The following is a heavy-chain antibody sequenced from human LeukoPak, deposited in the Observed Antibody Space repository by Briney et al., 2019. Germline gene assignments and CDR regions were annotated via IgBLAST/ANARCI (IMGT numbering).Heavy chain of an antibody. Sequence: ASVKVSCKASGYTFTGYYMHWVRQAPGQGLEWMGWINPNSGGTNYAQKFQGRVTMTRDTPISTAYMELSRLRSDDTAVYYCAKIVGALDAFDIWGQGTMVTVSS. J-gene: IGHJ3*02. V-gene: IGHV1-2*02. CDR2: INPNSGGT. D-gene: IGHD1-26*01. CDR3: AKIVGALDAFDI. CDR1: GYTFTGYY.